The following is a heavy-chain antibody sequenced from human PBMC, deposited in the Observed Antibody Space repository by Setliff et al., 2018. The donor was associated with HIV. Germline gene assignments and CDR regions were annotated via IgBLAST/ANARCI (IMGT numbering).Heavy chain of an antibody. J-gene: IGHJ4*02. V-gene: IGHV3-23*01. CDR1: GFTFGRYW. Sequence: GGSLRLSCAASGFTFGRYWFSWVRQTPGKGLEWVSAISGYGGSTYYADSVKGRFTISRDNPKNTLYLQMNSLRAEDTAVYYCAKRGDYYDIRPTFDYWGQGTLVTVSS. CDR2: ISGYGGST. CDR3: AKRGDYYDIRPTFDY. D-gene: IGHD3-22*01.